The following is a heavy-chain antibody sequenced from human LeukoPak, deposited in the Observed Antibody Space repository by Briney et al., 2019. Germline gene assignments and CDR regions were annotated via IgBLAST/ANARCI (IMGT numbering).Heavy chain of an antibody. J-gene: IGHJ3*02. CDR1: GGSISSISYY. D-gene: IGHD3-22*01. V-gene: IGHV4-39*07. Sequence: SETLSLTCTVSGGSISSISYYWRWVRQPPGKGLEWIGSIYYSGSTYYHPSLNSQLTISVYTSKNQFSLKLSSVTAADTAVYFCARGPYSYDSSGAFDIWGQGTMVTVSS. CDR3: ARGPYSYDSSGAFDI. CDR2: IYYSGST.